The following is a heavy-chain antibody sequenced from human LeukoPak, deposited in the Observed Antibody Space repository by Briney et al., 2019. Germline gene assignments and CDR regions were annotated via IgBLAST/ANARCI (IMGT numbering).Heavy chain of an antibody. CDR2: INPNSGGT. CDR3: AYRIATPYSPFDY. J-gene: IGHJ4*02. D-gene: IGHD6-6*01. Sequence: ASVKVSCKASGYTFTGYYMHWARQAPGQGLEWMGWINPNSGGTNYAQKFQGRVTITRDTSISTAYMELSRLRSDDTAVYYCAYRIATPYSPFDYWGQGTLVTVSS. V-gene: IGHV1-2*02. CDR1: GYTFTGYY.